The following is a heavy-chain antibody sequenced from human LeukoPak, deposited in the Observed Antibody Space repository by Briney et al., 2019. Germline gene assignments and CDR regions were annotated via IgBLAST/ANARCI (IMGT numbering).Heavy chain of an antibody. J-gene: IGHJ4*02. CDR3: AKDAAGSSWPFYFDF. V-gene: IGHV3-23*01. D-gene: IGHD6-13*01. CDR2: ISDGGGST. CDR1: GFNFRSYA. Sequence: PGGSLRLSCAASGFNFRSYAMSWVRQAPGKGLEWVSGISDGGGSTDHADSVKGRFTISRDNSKNTVDLQMTSLRAEDTAIYYCAKDAAGSSWPFYFDFWGQGTLVTVSS.